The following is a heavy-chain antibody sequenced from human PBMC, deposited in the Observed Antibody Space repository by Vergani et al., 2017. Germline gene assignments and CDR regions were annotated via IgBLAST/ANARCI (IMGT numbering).Heavy chain of an antibody. CDR1: GLTFSSYG. D-gene: IGHD3-22*01. V-gene: IGHV3-30*18. J-gene: IGHJ4*02. CDR2: ISYDGGNK. Sequence: QVQLVESGGGVVQPGRSLRLSCEASGLTFSSYGMHWVRQAPGKGLEWVAIISYDGGNKYYADSVQGRFTISRDNSKNTLYLQMNSLRAEDTALYYCAKDGLPYEYFDSSGSLGNWGQGTLVTVSS. CDR3: AKDGLPYEYFDSSGSLGN.